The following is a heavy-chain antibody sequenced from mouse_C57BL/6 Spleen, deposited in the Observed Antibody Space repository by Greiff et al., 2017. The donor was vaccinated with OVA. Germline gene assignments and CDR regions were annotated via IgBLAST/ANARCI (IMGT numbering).Heavy chain of an antibody. J-gene: IGHJ2*01. D-gene: IGHD2-10*02. CDR1: GYSFTGYY. Sequence: VQLKQSGPELVKPGASVKISCKASGYSFTGYYMNWVKQSPEKSLEWIGEINPSTGGTTYNQKFKAKATLTVDKSSSTAYMQLKSLTSEDSAVYYCARWYGSFDYWGQGTTLTVSS. CDR2: INPSTGGT. V-gene: IGHV1-42*01. CDR3: ARWYGSFDY.